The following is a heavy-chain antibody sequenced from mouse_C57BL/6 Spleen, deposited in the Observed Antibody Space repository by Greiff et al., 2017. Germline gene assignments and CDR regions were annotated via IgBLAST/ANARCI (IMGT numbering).Heavy chain of an antibody. Sequence: EVQGVESGGGLVQPGGSLSLSCAASGFTFTEYYMSWVRQPPGKGLEWLGFIRNKANGYTTEYSASVKGRFTISRDNSQSILYLQMNALRAEYSATYYCARNYIAMDYWGQGTSVTVSS. V-gene: IGHV7-3*01. CDR1: GFTFTEYY. CDR2: IRNKANGYTT. D-gene: IGHD2-12*01. CDR3: ARNYIAMDY. J-gene: IGHJ4*01.